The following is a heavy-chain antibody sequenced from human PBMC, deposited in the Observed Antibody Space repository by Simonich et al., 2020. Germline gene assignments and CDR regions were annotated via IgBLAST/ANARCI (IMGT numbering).Heavy chain of an antibody. J-gene: IGHJ6*02. CDR3: ARVGYSNYYYYGMDV. CDR2: IYHSGST. D-gene: IGHD6-13*01. CDR1: GYSISSGYY. V-gene: IGHV4-38-2*01. Sequence: QVQLQESGPGLVKPSETLSLTCAVSGYSISSGYYWGWIRQPPGKGLEWIGSIYHSGSTHYNPSLTSRFTISVATSKNQFSLKLSSVTAADTAVYYCARVGYSNYYYYGMDVWGQGTTVTVSS.